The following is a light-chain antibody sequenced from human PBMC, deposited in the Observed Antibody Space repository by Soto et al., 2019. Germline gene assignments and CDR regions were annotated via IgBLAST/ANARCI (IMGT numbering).Light chain of an antibody. V-gene: IGKV3-15*01. CDR1: QSMSGK. CDR3: QQYNNWPPWT. Sequence: DIAMTQSAANLSLCPGERATLXCRASQSMSGKFVWYQHSAGKAPRHLISDASIRATGIQARLIGSGSGRASTLNLSSLQSEEFALYYCQQYNNWPPWTFGQGTKVDIK. J-gene: IGKJ1*01. CDR2: DAS.